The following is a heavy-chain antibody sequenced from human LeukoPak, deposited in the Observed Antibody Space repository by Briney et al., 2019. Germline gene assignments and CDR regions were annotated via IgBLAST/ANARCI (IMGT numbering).Heavy chain of an antibody. J-gene: IGHJ4*02. CDR3: ARDVEGTADFDY. Sequence: ASVTVSCKASGYTFANYGISWMRQAPAQGLEWMGWIGTYKGKTIYAQKLQGRVTMTTDTSTSTAYMELRSLRSDDTAVYYCARDVEGTADFDYWGQGTLVTVSS. D-gene: IGHD1-7*01. V-gene: IGHV1-18*01. CDR1: GYTFANYG. CDR2: IGTYKGKT.